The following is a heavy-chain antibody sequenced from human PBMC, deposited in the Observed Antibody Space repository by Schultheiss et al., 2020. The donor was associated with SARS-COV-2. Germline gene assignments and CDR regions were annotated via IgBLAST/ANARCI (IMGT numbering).Heavy chain of an antibody. CDR3: AKLTTVVTNDAFDI. V-gene: IGHV3-30*18. Sequence: GGSLRLSCAASGFTFDDYAMHWVRQAPGKGLEWVAVISYDGSNKYYADSVKGRFTISRDNSKNTLYLQMNSLRAEDTAVYYCAKLTTVVTNDAFDIWGQGTMVTVSS. CDR2: ISYDGSNK. CDR1: GFTFDDYA. J-gene: IGHJ3*02. D-gene: IGHD4-23*01.